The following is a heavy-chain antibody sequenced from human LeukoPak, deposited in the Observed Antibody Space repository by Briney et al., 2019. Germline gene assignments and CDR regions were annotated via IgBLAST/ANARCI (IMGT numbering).Heavy chain of an antibody. D-gene: IGHD4-23*01. J-gene: IGHJ4*02. CDR2: ISGSGGST. Sequence: TGGSLRLSCAASGFTFSTYGMLWVRQAPGKGLEWVSAISGSGGSTYYADSVKGRFTISRDNSKNTLYLQMNSLRAEDTAVYYCATGGNSISFDYWGQGTLVTVSS. CDR3: ATGGNSISFDY. V-gene: IGHV3-23*01. CDR1: GFTFSTYG.